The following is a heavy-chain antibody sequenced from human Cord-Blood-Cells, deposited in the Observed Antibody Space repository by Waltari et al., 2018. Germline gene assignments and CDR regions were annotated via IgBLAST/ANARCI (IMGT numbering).Heavy chain of an antibody. J-gene: IGHJ4*02. CDR2: ISSSGSTI. Sequence: EVQLVESGGGLVQPGGSLRLSCAASGFTFSSYEMNWVRQAPGKGLEWVSYISSSGSTIYYADSVKGRFTIYRDNAKNSLYLQMNSLRAEDTAVYYCARDLVLYYYGSGSYYTRWGQGTLVTVSS. D-gene: IGHD3-10*01. CDR3: ARDLVLYYYGSGSYYTR. CDR1: GFTFSSYE. V-gene: IGHV3-48*03.